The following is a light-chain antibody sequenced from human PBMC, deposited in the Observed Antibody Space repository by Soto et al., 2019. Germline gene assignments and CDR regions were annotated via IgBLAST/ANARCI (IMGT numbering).Light chain of an antibody. Sequence: VLTQPASVSGSPGQSITISCTGTSSDVGAYNYVSWYQHHPGKAPKLMIYEVSDRPSGVSNRFSGSKSGNTASLTISGLQAEDEADYYCSSYRGSSTSYVFGTGTKVTVL. V-gene: IGLV2-14*01. J-gene: IGLJ1*01. CDR1: SSDVGAYNY. CDR3: SSYRGSSTSYV. CDR2: EVS.